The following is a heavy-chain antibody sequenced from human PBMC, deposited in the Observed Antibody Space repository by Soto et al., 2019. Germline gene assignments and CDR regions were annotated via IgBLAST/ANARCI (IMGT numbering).Heavy chain of an antibody. J-gene: IGHJ6*02. D-gene: IGHD6-19*01. CDR3: ASTYSSGWYGDYYGMDV. CDR2: IYYSGST. V-gene: IGHV4-39*01. CDR1: GGSISSGGYY. Sequence: SETLSLTCTVSGGSISSGGYYWSWIRQRPGKGLEWIGYIYYSGSTYYNPSLKSRVTISVDTSKNQFSLKLSSVTAADTAVYYCASTYSSGWYGDYYGMDVWGQGTTVTVSS.